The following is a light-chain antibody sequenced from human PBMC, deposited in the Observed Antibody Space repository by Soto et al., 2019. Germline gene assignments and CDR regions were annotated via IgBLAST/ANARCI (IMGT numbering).Light chain of an antibody. V-gene: IGLV2-14*03. CDR3: ISYTTRSPYLV. CDR1: SSDVGGYNY. CDR2: DVT. Sequence: QSALTQPASVSGSPGQSITISCTGTSSDVGGYNYVSWYQHHPGKAPKLMIYDVTNRPSGVSNRFSGSKSGNTASLTISGLQAEDEADYYCISYTTRSPYLVFGGGTKVTVL. J-gene: IGLJ3*02.